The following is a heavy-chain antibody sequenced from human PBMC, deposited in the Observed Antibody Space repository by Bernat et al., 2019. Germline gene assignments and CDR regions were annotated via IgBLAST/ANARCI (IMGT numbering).Heavy chain of an antibody. J-gene: IGHJ6*02. V-gene: IGHV3-30*18. Sequence: QVQLVESGGGVVQPGRSLRLSCAASGFTFSSYGMHWVRQAPGKGLEWVAVISYDGSNKYYADSVKGRFTISRDNSKNTLYLQMNSLRAEDMAVYYCAKDGVVFYYYYGMDVWGQGTTVTVSS. CDR3: AKDGVVFYYYYGMDV. D-gene: IGHD3-3*01. CDR2: ISYDGSNK. CDR1: GFTFSSYG.